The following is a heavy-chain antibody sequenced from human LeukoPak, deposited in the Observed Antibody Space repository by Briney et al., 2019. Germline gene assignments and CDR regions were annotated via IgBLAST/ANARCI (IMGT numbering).Heavy chain of an antibody. CDR1: GGSISSGDYY. D-gene: IGHD3-9*01. V-gene: IGHV4-30-4*01. Sequence: PSRTLSLTCTVSGGSISSGDYYWSWIRQPPGKGLEWIGYIYYSGSTYYNPSLKSRVTISVDTSKNQFSLKLSSVTAADTAVYYCARVHYDILTGSSYGMDVWGQGTTVTVSS. J-gene: IGHJ6*02. CDR2: IYYSGST. CDR3: ARVHYDILTGSSYGMDV.